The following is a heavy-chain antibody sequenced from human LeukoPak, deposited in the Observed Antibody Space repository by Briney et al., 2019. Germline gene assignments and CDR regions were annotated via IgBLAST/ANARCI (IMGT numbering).Heavy chain of an antibody. V-gene: IGHV1-2*02. Sequence: ASVKVSCKASGYTFTGYYMHWVRQAPGQGLEWMGWINPNSGGTNYAQKFQGRVTMTRDTSISTAYMELSRLRSDDTAVYYCARDVDIVVVPAAPGSSSWYNWFDSWGQGTLVTVSS. CDR3: ARDVDIVVVPAAPGSSSWYNWFDS. CDR2: INPNSGGT. J-gene: IGHJ5*01. CDR1: GYTFTGYY. D-gene: IGHD2-2*01.